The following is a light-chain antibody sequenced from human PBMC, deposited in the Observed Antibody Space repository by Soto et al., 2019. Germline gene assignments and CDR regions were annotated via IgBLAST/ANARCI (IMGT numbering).Light chain of an antibody. V-gene: IGLV2-23*01. J-gene: IGLJ1*01. CDR1: SSDVGSYNL. CDR2: EGN. CDR3: CSYAGTNTFV. Sequence: QSALTQPASVSGSPGQSITISCTGNSSDVGSYNLVSWYQQHPGKAPKLMIYEGNKRPSGVSNRFSGSKSANTASLTISGLQTEDEADYYCCSYAGTNTFVFGTRTKVTVL.